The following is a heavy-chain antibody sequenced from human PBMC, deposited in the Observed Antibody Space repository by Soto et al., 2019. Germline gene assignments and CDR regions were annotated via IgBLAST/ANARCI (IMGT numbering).Heavy chain of an antibody. J-gene: IGHJ4*02. CDR2: IRNKANSYTT. D-gene: IGHD2-15*01. Sequence: EVQLVESGGGLVQPGGSLRLSCTASGFTFSDHYIDWVRQAPGKGLEWVGRIRNKANSYTTDYAAPVKGSFIISRDDSKNSVYLQMNSLKTEGTAVYYCVSGYCSGGSCYSSPGNYWGQGTLVTVSS. V-gene: IGHV3-72*01. CDR1: GFTFSDHY. CDR3: VSGYCSGGSCYSSPGNY.